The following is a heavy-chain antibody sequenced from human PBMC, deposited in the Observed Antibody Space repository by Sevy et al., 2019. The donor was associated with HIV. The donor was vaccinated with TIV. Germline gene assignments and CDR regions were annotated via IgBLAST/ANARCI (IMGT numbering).Heavy chain of an antibody. V-gene: IGHV3-72*01. CDR2: TRNKANSYTT. D-gene: IGHD4-17*01. CDR3: ARESTTSTRLLDY. Sequence: GGSLRLSCAASGFTFSDHYMDWVRQAPGKGLEWVGRTRNKANSYTTEYAASVKGRFTISRDDSKNSLYLQMNSLKTEHTAVYYCARESTTSTRLLDYWGQGTLVTVSS. J-gene: IGHJ4*02. CDR1: GFTFSDHY.